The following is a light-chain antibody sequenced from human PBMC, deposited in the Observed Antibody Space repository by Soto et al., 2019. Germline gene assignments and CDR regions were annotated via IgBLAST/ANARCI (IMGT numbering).Light chain of an antibody. CDR2: AAS. V-gene: IGKV1-39*01. Sequence: DIQMTQSPSSLSASVGDRVTITCRASQSISSYLNWYQQKPGKAPKLLIYAASSLQSGVPSRFSGSGSGTDFTLTISSLQPGDFATYYCQQSYSTPPLFGFGPGTKVDIK. CDR1: QSISSY. CDR3: QQSYSTPPLFG. J-gene: IGKJ3*01.